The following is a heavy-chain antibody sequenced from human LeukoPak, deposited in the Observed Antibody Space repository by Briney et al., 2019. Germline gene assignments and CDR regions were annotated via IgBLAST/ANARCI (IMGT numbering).Heavy chain of an antibody. CDR1: GFTVSSDY. Sequence: PGGSLRLSCAASGFTVSSDYMSWVRQAPGKGLEWVSGISGSGDNTLYADSVKGRFTISRDNSKNTLYLEMNSLRAEDTAIYYCAKMKGHPLPKYYMDVWVQGTTVTVSS. J-gene: IGHJ6*01. V-gene: IGHV3-23*01. D-gene: IGHD1-26*01. CDR3: AKMKGHPLPKYYMDV. CDR2: ISGSGDNT.